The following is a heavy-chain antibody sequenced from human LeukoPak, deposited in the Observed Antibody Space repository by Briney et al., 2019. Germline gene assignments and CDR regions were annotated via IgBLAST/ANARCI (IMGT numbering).Heavy chain of an antibody. J-gene: IGHJ4*02. CDR3: AREERGQAINY. D-gene: IGHD2-21*01. Sequence: GGSLRLSCATSGFTFSLYAMHWVRQAPGKGLEFVSAINSNGDSTYYANSVKGRFTISRDNSKNTLHLQMGSLRAEDMAVYYCAREERGQAINYWGQGTLVTVSS. CDR2: INSNGDST. V-gene: IGHV3-64*01. CDR1: GFTFSLYA.